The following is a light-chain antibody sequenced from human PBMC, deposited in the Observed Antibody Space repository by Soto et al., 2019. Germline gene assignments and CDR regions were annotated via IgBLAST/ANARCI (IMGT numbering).Light chain of an antibody. CDR3: QQYGSSPLT. V-gene: IGKV3-20*01. J-gene: IGKJ4*01. Sequence: EIVLTQSPGTLSLSPGERATLSCRASQSVSSSYLAWYQQKPGQAPRLLIYGASSRATGIPDRFSRSGSRTDFTLTISRLEPEDFAVYYCQQYGSSPLTFGGGNKVGIK. CDR1: QSVSSSY. CDR2: GAS.